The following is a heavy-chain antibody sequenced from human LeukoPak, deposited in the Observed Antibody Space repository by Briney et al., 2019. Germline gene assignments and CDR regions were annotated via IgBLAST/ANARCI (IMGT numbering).Heavy chain of an antibody. J-gene: IGHJ5*02. V-gene: IGHV3-21*01. D-gene: IGHD2-15*01. CDR1: GFTFSSYS. CDR3: AREVAAAPNWFDP. CDR2: ISSGSSYI. Sequence: PGGSLRLSCAASGFTFSSYSMNWVRQAPGKGLEWVSSISSGSSYIYYADSVKGRFTISRDNAKNSLYLQMNSLRAEDTAVYYCAREVAAAPNWFDPWGQGTLVTVSS.